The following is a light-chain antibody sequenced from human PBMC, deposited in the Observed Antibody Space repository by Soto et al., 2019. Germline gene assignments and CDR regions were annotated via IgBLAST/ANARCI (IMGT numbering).Light chain of an antibody. CDR3: QQYGSSPTWT. CDR2: GAS. CDR1: QSVSSSY. Sequence: EIVLTQSPGTLSLSPGERATLSCRASQSVSSSYLAWYQQKPGQAPRLLIYGASSRATGIPDRFSGSGSGTDSTLTISRLEPEDFAVDYCQQYGSSPTWTFGQGTKVDIK. V-gene: IGKV3-20*01. J-gene: IGKJ1*01.